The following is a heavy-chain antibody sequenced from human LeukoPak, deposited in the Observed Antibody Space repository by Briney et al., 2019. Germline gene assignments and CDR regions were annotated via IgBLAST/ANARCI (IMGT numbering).Heavy chain of an antibody. CDR3: AVGFGSIFGVVSSIDY. CDR1: GGSFSGYY. Sequence: PSETLSLTCAVYGGSFSGYYWSWIRQPPGKGLEWIGEINHSGSTNYNPSLKSRVTISVDTPKNQFSLKLSSVTAADTAVYYCAVGFGSIFGVVSSIDYWGQGTLVTVSS. D-gene: IGHD3-3*01. J-gene: IGHJ4*02. V-gene: IGHV4-34*01. CDR2: INHSGST.